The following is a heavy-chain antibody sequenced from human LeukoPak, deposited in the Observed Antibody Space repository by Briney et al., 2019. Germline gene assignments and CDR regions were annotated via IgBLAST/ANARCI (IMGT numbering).Heavy chain of an antibody. V-gene: IGHV1-69*05. CDR1: GGTFSSYA. CDR3: ARGGRSDYGGGLGY. CDR2: IIPIFGTA. D-gene: IGHD4-17*01. J-gene: IGHJ4*02. Sequence: GASVTVSCKASGGTFSSYAISWVRQAPGQGLEWMGGIIPIFGTANYAQKFQGRVTITTDESTSTAYMELSSLRSEDTAVYYCARGGRSDYGGGLGYWGQGTLVTVSS.